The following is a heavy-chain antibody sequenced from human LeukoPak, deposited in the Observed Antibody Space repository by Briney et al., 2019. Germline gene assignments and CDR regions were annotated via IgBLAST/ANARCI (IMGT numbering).Heavy chain of an antibody. J-gene: IGHJ4*02. D-gene: IGHD1-26*01. CDR2: IYTSGST. CDR1: GGSISSGSYY. Sequence: ASETLSLTCTVSGGSISSGSYYWSWIRQPAGKGLEWIGRIYTSGSTNYNPSLKSRVTISVDTSKNQFSLKLSSVTAADTAVYYCAREPLVGATGVVDYWGQGTLVTVSS. V-gene: IGHV4-61*02. CDR3: AREPLVGATGVVDY.